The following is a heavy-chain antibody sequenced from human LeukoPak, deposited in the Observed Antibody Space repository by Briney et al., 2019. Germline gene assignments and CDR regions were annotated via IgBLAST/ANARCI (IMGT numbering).Heavy chain of an antibody. D-gene: IGHD3-3*01. J-gene: IGHJ4*02. CDR2: IYTSGST. Sequence: IGRIYTSGSTNYNPSLKSRVTMSVDTSKNQFSLKLSSVTAADTAVYYCARADFWSGYRYDYWGQGTLVTVSS. V-gene: IGHV4-4*07. CDR3: ARADFWSGYRYDY.